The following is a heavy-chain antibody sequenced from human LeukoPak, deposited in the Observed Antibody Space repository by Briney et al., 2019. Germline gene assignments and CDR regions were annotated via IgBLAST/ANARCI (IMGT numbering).Heavy chain of an antibody. CDR2: ITYDGYYK. J-gene: IGHJ4*02. D-gene: IGHD3-10*01. CDR1: GFTFSIYS. Sequence: GGSLRLSCAASGFTFSIYSMHWVRQAPGKGLEWVALITYDGYYKYYSDSVKGRFTISSDTSKNTLYLQMNSLRAEDTAVYYCARDLSPVVRASPMGYWGQGTLVTVSS. V-gene: IGHV3-30*04. CDR3: ARDLSPVVRASPMGY.